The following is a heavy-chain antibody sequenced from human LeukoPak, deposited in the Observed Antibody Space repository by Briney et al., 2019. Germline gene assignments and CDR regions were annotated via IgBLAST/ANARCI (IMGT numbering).Heavy chain of an antibody. V-gene: IGHV3-23*01. D-gene: IGHD1-26*01. CDR1: GFTFSSYA. CDR2: ISGSGGST. Sequence: GGSLRLSCAASGFTFSSYAMSWVRQAPGKGLEWVSAISGSGGSTYFADSVKGRFTISRDNSKNTLYLQMNSLRAEDTAVYYCAKGRYSGNYALDYWGQGTLVTVSS. CDR3: AKGRYSGNYALDY. J-gene: IGHJ4*02.